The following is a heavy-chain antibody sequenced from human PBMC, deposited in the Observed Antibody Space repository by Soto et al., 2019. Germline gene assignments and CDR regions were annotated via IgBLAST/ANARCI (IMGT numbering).Heavy chain of an antibody. Sequence: QLQLQESGPGLVKPSTTLSLTCNVSGGSMRTPNYYWVWIRQPPGKGLEWIGSIYYSGTTYYSPFLKSRVAISADTSKNQFSLVLDSVAAADTAVYFCAAVVPAARVYYWGQGALITVSS. D-gene: IGHD6-25*01. J-gene: IGHJ4*02. CDR3: AAVVPAARVYY. CDR1: GGSMRTPNYY. CDR2: IYYSGTT. V-gene: IGHV4-39*01.